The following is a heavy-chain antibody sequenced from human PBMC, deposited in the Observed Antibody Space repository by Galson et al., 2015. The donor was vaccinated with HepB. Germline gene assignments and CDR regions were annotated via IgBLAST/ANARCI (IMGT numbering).Heavy chain of an antibody. D-gene: IGHD3-10*01. J-gene: IGHJ4*02. CDR2: ISAHNGNT. Sequence: SVKVSCTASGYSFTTYGISWVRQATGQGLEWMGWISAHNGNTKYAQKLQGRVSMTTDTSTSTAYMEMRSLRSDDTAVYFCARGSLLWFGDLFFWAQGTLVTVS. CDR3: ARGSLLWFGDLFF. V-gene: IGHV1-18*01. CDR1: GYSFTTYG.